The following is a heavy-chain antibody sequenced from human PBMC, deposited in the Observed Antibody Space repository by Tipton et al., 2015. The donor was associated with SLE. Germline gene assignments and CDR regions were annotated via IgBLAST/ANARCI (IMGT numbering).Heavy chain of an antibody. CDR2: LYYTGIT. V-gene: IGHV4-59*11. CDR1: GGSISGHY. CDR3: ARYYCTTTRCYYFDY. D-gene: IGHD2-2*01. J-gene: IGHJ4*02. Sequence: LRLSCTVSGGSISGHYWSWIRQSPGRGLEWIGYLYYTGITDYNPSLKSRVTISVDTSKNQFSLKLRSVTAADTAVYFCARYYCTTTRCYYFDYWGRGTMVTVSS.